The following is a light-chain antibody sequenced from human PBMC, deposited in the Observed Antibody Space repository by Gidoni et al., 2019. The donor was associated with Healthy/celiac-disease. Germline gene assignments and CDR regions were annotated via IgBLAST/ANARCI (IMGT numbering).Light chain of an antibody. CDR3: QQRSNWPRGT. Sequence: ELVLTQSPATLSLSPGERATLSCRASQSVSSYLAWYQQKPGQAPRLLIYDASNRATGIPARCSGSGSGTDFTLTISSLEPEDFAVYYCQQRSNWPRGTFGQGTKLEIK. CDR1: QSVSSY. J-gene: IGKJ2*02. CDR2: DAS. V-gene: IGKV3-11*01.